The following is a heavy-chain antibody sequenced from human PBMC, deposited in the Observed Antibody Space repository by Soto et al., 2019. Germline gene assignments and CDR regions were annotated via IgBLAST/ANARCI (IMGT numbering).Heavy chain of an antibody. Sequence: ASVKVSCKASGYTFTSYGISWVXQAPGQGLEWMGWISAYNGNTNYAQKLQGRVTMTTDTSTSTAYMELRSLRSDDTAVYYCARAPMIVVVTSFDYWGQGTLVTVS. J-gene: IGHJ4*02. D-gene: IGHD3-22*01. CDR1: GYTFTSYG. V-gene: IGHV1-18*01. CDR2: ISAYNGNT. CDR3: ARAPMIVVVTSFDY.